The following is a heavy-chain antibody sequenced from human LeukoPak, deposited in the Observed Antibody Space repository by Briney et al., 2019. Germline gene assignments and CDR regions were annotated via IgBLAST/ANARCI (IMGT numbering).Heavy chain of an antibody. CDR3: ARERVVVVATTYYYYGMDV. CDR1: GFPFSNYA. J-gene: IGHJ6*04. CDR2: MSYDGTNK. D-gene: IGHD2-15*01. V-gene: IGHV3-30*04. Sequence: PGGSLRLSCAASGFPFSNYAMHWVRQAPGKGLEWVAAMSYDGTNKYYADSVKGRFTISRDNSKNTLYLQMNSLRAEDTAVYYCARERVVVVATTYYYYGMDVWGKGTTVTVSS.